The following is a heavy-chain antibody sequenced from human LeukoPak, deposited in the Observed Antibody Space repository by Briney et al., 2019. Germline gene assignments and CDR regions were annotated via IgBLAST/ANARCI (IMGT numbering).Heavy chain of an antibody. Sequence: SETLSLTCTVSGGSISGYFWSWIRQPAGKGLEWIGRIYTSGSTNYNPSLKSRVTMSVDTSKNQFSLKLSSVTAADTAVYYCARASSQLVEPFDYWGQGTLVTVSS. D-gene: IGHD6-6*01. CDR2: IYTSGST. CDR1: GGSISGYF. CDR3: ARASSQLVEPFDY. J-gene: IGHJ4*02. V-gene: IGHV4-4*07.